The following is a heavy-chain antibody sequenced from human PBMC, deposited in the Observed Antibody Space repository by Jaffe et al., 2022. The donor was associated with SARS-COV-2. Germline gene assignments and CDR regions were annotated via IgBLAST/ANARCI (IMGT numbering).Heavy chain of an antibody. D-gene: IGHD5-12*01. CDR1: GFTVSSSY. J-gene: IGHJ4*02. Sequence: EVQLVESGGGLIQPGESLRLSCAASGFTVSSSYLSWVRQAPGKGLEWVSVLYSGGHTDYADSVKGRFTISRDDLKNTLYLQMNSLRGEDTAVYYCARDRGHGYNWGFDYWGQGTLVTVSS. CDR2: LYSGGHT. CDR3: ARDRGHGYNWGFDY. V-gene: IGHV3-53*01.